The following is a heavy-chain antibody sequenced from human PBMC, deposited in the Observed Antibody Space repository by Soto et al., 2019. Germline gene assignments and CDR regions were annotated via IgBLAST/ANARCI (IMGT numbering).Heavy chain of an antibody. J-gene: IGHJ3*02. CDR3: ASDFRGIIAVAGDVAFDI. D-gene: IGHD6-19*01. Sequence: QVQLVESGGGVVQPGRSLRLSCAASGFTFSSYGMHWVRQAPGKGLEWVAVIWYDGSNKYYADSVKGRFTISRDNSKNTLYLQMNSLRAEDTAVYYCASDFRGIIAVAGDVAFDILVQGTMVTVSS. CDR1: GFTFSSYG. CDR2: IWYDGSNK. V-gene: IGHV3-33*01.